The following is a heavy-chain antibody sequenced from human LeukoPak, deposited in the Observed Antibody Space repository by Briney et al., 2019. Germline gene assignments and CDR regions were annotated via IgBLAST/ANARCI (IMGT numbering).Heavy chain of an antibody. V-gene: IGHV3-74*01. CDR2: IKSDGSST. D-gene: IGHD3-3*02. J-gene: IGHJ4*02. CDR1: ASTFSLSW. Sequence: GGSLRLSCASSASTFSLSWMHWVRQGPGKGLVWVALIKSDGSSTTYADSVKGRFTISRDNAKNSLYLQMNSLRAEDTAVYYCAKDRVSIFGVGTIDYWGQGTLVTVSS. CDR3: AKDRVSIFGVGTIDY.